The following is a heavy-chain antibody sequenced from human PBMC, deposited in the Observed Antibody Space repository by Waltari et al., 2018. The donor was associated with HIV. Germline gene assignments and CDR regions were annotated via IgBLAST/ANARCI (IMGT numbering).Heavy chain of an antibody. CDR1: RYTFTNYG. D-gene: IGHD3-22*01. Sequence: QVHLVQSGAELRKPGASVTVSCKASRYTFTNYGITWVRQAPGQGLEWMGWISGYNGDTKYAQKVRGRVTMTTDTSTSTAYLEMGSLRFDDTAVYYCARDHYYGSSGYYSDYWGQGTLVTVSS. J-gene: IGHJ4*02. CDR3: ARDHYYGSSGYYSDY. CDR2: ISGYNGDT. V-gene: IGHV1-18*01.